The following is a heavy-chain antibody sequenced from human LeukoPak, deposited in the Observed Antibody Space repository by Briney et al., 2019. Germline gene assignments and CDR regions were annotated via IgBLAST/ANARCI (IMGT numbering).Heavy chain of an antibody. Sequence: SETLSLTCTVSGGSISSYYLSWIRQPAGKGLEWIGRIYTSGGINYNPSLKSRVAISIDTSKNQFSLKLSSVTAADTAVYYCARDGIITMRPTDPWGQGTLVTVSS. CDR3: ARDGIITMRPTDP. CDR2: IYTSGGI. V-gene: IGHV4-4*07. J-gene: IGHJ5*02. CDR1: GGSISSYY. D-gene: IGHD3-22*01.